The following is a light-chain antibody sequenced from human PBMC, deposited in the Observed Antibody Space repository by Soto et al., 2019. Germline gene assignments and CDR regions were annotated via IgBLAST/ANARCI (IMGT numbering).Light chain of an antibody. V-gene: IGKV1-17*01. Sequence: DIQMTQSPSSLSASVGERVTITCRASQSISSYLNWYQQKPGKAPKLLIYAASSLQSGVPSRFSGSGSGTEFTLTISSLQPEDFATYYCLQHNSYPWTFGQGTKVDI. CDR3: LQHNSYPWT. CDR2: AAS. J-gene: IGKJ1*01. CDR1: QSISSY.